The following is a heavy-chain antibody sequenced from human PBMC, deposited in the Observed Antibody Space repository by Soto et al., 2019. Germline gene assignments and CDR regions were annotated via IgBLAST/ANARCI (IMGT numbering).Heavy chain of an antibody. V-gene: IGHV3-23*01. CDR2: LSNSGSDT. CDR3: VKPTFYDSAGAGAMDV. CDR1: GFTFRSYA. D-gene: IGHD3-22*01. J-gene: IGHJ6*02. Sequence: LRLSCAASGFTFRSYAMSWVRQAPGKGLAWVSSLSNSGSDTYYADSVKGRFTVSRANSKNTLYLQLNSLRAEDAAVYYCVKPTFYDSAGAGAMDVWGQGTTVTVSS.